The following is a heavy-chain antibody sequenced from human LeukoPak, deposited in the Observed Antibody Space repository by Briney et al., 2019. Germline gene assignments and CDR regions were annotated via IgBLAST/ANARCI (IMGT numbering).Heavy chain of an antibody. J-gene: IGHJ4*02. CDR1: GRSISSYY. CDR3: ARHSVFSSSGNYCLDY. Sequence: PSETLSLTCTVSGRSISSYYWSWIRKPPGKGLEWLGYIHYSGSTNYNRSLKSRVTISVDTSKNQFSLKLRSVTAADTAVYYCARHSVFSSSGNYCLDYWGQGTLVTVSS. D-gene: IGHD3-10*01. CDR2: IHYSGST. V-gene: IGHV4-59*08.